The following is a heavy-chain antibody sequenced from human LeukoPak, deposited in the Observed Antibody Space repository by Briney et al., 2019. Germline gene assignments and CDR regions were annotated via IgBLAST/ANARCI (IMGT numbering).Heavy chain of an antibody. CDR2: IKQDGSEK. CDR1: GFTFSSYW. J-gene: IGHJ5*02. V-gene: IGHV3-7*01. Sequence: GGSLRLSCAASGFTFSSYWMSWVRQAPGKGLEWVANIKQDGSEKYYMDSVKGRFTISRDNAKNSPYLQMNSLRAEDTAVYYCARERGSGSYHPFDPWGQGTLATVSS. D-gene: IGHD3-10*01. CDR3: ARERGSGSYHPFDP.